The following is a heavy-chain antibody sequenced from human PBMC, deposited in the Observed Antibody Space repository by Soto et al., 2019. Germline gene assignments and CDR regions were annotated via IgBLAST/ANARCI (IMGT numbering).Heavy chain of an antibody. CDR2: ISASGDNT. CDR1: GLRFSYA. Sequence: GGSLRLSCAASGLRFSYAMSWVRQAPGKGLEWVSAISASGDNTYYADSVKGRFTISRDTSKNTVYLQMNSLRAEDTAVYSCAKEGRVTGTTSHFDYWGQGILVTVSS. D-gene: IGHD1-1*01. CDR3: AKEGRVTGTTSHFDY. J-gene: IGHJ4*02. V-gene: IGHV3-23*01.